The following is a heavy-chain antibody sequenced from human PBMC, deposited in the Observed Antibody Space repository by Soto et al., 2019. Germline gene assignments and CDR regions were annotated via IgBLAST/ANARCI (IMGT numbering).Heavy chain of an antibody. CDR2: ISGGGGST. CDR3: AKDLRNSLTSGWYGVSY. J-gene: IGHJ4*02. V-gene: IGHV3-23*01. Sequence: EVQLLESGGGLVQPGGSLRLSCAASGSTFDTYAMSWVRQAPGKGLEWVSAISGGGGSTYYADSVKGRFTISRDNSKNTLYLQMNSLRAEDTAVSYCAKDLRNSLTSGWYGVSYWGQGTLVTVSS. CDR1: GSTFDTYA. D-gene: IGHD6-19*01.